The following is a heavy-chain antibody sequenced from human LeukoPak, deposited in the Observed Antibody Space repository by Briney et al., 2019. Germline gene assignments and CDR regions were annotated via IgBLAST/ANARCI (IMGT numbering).Heavy chain of an antibody. Sequence: SETLSLTCAVSGGSFTVYYWSWIRQSPGQGLEWIGEIFHTGSTIYNPSLESRVTISVDTSKSQFSLNLNSVTAADTAVYYCARGGWYKIDYWGQGTLVTVSS. V-gene: IGHV4-34*01. J-gene: IGHJ4*02. CDR1: GGSFTVYY. D-gene: IGHD6-19*01. CDR3: ARGGWYKIDY. CDR2: IFHTGST.